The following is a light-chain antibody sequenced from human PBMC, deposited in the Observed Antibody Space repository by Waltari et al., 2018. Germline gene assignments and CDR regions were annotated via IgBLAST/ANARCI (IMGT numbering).Light chain of an antibody. Sequence: DIQMTQSPFSLSASVGDRVNITCRASQSINTYLNWYLQKPGKAPKILIFAASSLQSGVPSRFSGSGSGTEFTLTVTCLQPDDFATYYCQQSFTTPYTFGQGTKVGSK. J-gene: IGKJ2*01. V-gene: IGKV1-39*01. CDR3: QQSFTTPYT. CDR2: AAS. CDR1: QSINTY.